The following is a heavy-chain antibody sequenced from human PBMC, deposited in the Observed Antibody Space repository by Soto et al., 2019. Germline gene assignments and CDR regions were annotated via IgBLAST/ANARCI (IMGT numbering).Heavy chain of an antibody. CDR2: VIPTLATA. J-gene: IGHJ3*02. Sequence: QVQLVQSGAEVKKPGSSVKVSCKTSGGPFNNHAINWVRQAPGQGLEWVGVVIPTLATADYAQKFQGRVTMTADEVTNTAYMELSSLRSDDTGVYYCASDYGEIDAFDIWGQGTVVTVSS. V-gene: IGHV1-69*01. CDR1: GGPFNNHA. D-gene: IGHD4-17*01. CDR3: ASDYGEIDAFDI.